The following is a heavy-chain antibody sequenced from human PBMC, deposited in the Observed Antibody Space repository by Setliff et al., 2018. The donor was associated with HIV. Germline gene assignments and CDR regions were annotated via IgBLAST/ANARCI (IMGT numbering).Heavy chain of an antibody. CDR2: IYYSGST. Sequence: SETLSLTCTVSGGSISRGSYYWSWIRQPAGKGLEWIGYIYYSGSTNYNPSLKSRVTISVDTSKNQFSLKLSSVTAADTAVYYCARDRLTYYFDYWGQGILVTVSS. D-gene: IGHD3-22*01. CDR1: GGSISRGSYY. CDR3: ARDRLTYYFDY. V-gene: IGHV4-61*10. J-gene: IGHJ4*02.